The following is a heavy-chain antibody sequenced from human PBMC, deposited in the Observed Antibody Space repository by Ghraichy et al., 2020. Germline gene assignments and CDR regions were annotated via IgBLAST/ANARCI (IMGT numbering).Heavy chain of an antibody. D-gene: IGHD2-15*01. CDR1: GFTFSSYA. J-gene: IGHJ4*02. CDR2: ISGSGGST. CDR3: AKDCVGGSCYLDY. Sequence: LSLTCAASGFTFSSYAMSWVRQAPGKGLEWVSAISGSGGSTYYADSVKGRFTISRDNSKNTLYLQMNSLRAEDTAVYYCAKDCVGGSCYLDYWGQGTLVTVSS. V-gene: IGHV3-23*01.